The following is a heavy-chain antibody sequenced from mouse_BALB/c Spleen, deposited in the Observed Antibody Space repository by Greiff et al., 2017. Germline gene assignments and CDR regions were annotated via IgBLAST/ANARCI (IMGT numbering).Heavy chain of an antibody. Sequence: VQLQQSGPELVKPGASVKMSCKASGYTFTSYVMHWVKQKPGQGLEWIGYINPYNDGTKYNEKFKGKATLTSDKSSSTAYMELSSLTSEDSAVYYGARGNSLLRLAWFAYWGQGTLVTVSA. CDR1: GYTFTSYV. D-gene: IGHD1-2*01. CDR3: ARGNSLLRLAWFAY. CDR2: INPYNDGT. V-gene: IGHV1-14*01. J-gene: IGHJ3*01.